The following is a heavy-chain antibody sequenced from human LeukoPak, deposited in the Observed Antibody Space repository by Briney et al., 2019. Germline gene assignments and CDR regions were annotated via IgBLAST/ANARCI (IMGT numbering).Heavy chain of an antibody. D-gene: IGHD1-1*01. CDR3: ARVKLERREFDY. J-gene: IGHJ4*02. CDR1: GFTLSDHY. V-gene: IGHV3-72*01. Sequence: GGSLRLSCAASGFTLSDHYMDWVRQAPGKGLEWVGRTRNKANSYSTEYAASVKGRFTISRDGSKNPLYLQMNSLKTEDTAVYYCARVKLERREFDYWGQGTLVTVSS. CDR2: TRNKANSYST.